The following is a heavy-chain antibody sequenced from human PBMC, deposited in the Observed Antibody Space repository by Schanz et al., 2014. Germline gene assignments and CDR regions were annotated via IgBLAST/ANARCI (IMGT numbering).Heavy chain of an antibody. Sequence: QVQLVQSGAEVKKPGSSVKVSCKASGDTFRSYTINWVRQAPGQGLEWMGWINTNSGNPTYAQGFTGRFVFSLDTSVNTAYLQISSLKTEDTAVYYCARDPAEWELLGHFDYWGQGTLVTVSA. J-gene: IGHJ4*02. CDR3: ARDPAEWELLGHFDY. V-gene: IGHV7-4-1*02. CDR1: GDTFRSYT. CDR2: INTNSGNP. D-gene: IGHD1-26*01.